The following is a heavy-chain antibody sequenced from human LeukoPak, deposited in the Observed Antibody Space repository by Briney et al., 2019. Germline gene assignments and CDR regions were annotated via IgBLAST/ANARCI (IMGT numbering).Heavy chain of an antibody. J-gene: IGHJ5*02. Sequence: SETLSLTCTVSGGSISSYYWSWIRQPPGKGLGWIGYIYYSGSTNYNPSLKSRVTISVDTSKNQFSLKLSSVTAADTAVYYCARDGDYYDSSGYSWFDPWGQGTLVTVSS. CDR2: IYYSGST. D-gene: IGHD3-22*01. CDR3: ARDGDYYDSSGYSWFDP. CDR1: GGSISSYY. V-gene: IGHV4-59*01.